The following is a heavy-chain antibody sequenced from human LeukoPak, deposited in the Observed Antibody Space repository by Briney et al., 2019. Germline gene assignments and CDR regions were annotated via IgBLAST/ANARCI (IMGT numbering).Heavy chain of an antibody. Sequence: GASVKVSCKASGYTFTSYGISWVRQAPGQGLEWMGWISAYNGNTNYAQKLQGRVTMTTDTSTSTAYMELRSLGSDDTAVYYCARDRYYDILTVYNWFDPWGQGTLVTVSS. V-gene: IGHV1-18*04. D-gene: IGHD3-9*01. CDR3: ARDRYYDILTVYNWFDP. CDR2: ISAYNGNT. J-gene: IGHJ5*02. CDR1: GYTFTSYG.